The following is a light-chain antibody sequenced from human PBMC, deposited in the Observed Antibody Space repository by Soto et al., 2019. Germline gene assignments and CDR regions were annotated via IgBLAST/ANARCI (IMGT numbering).Light chain of an antibody. CDR1: QSISSW. J-gene: IGKJ4*01. V-gene: IGKV1-5*01. CDR2: DAS. CDR3: QQYNSYSPLT. Sequence: DIQMTQSPSTLSASVGDRVTITCRASQSISSWLAWYQQKPGKAPKILIYDASSLESGVPSRFSGSGSGTEVTLTISSLQPDDFATYYCQQYNSYSPLTFGGETKVDMK.